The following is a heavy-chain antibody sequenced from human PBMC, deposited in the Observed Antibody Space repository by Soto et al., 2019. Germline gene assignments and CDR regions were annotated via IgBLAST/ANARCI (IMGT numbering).Heavy chain of an antibody. CDR1: GFTFSNYA. V-gene: IGHV3-23*01. CDR3: AKDDVIRMIAFDY. Sequence: EVQLLESGGGLVQPGGSLRLSCADSGFTFSNYAMSWVRQAPGKGLEWVSGISAGGGSTYYADSVKGRFTISRDNSKNTLYLQMNSLRAEDTAVYYCAKDDVIRMIAFDYWGQGTLVTVSS. J-gene: IGHJ4*02. CDR2: ISAGGGST. D-gene: IGHD2-21*01.